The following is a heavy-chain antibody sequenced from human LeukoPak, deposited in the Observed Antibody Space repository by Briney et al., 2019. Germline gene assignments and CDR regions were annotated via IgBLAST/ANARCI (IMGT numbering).Heavy chain of an antibody. CDR3: AGSCYFDWFDP. CDR2: IKQDGSEK. Sequence: SGGSLRLSCAASGFTFSSYSMNWVRQAPGKGLEWVANIKQDGSEKYYVDSVKGRFTISRDSAKNSLYLQMNSLRAEDTAVYYCAGSCYFDWFDPWGQGTLVTVSS. J-gene: IGHJ5*02. CDR1: GFTFSSYS. V-gene: IGHV3-7*01. D-gene: IGHD2-15*01.